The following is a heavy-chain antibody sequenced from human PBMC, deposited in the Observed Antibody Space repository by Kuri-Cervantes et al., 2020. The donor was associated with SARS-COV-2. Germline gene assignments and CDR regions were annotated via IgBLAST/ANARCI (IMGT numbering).Heavy chain of an antibody. V-gene: IGHV1-18*01. J-gene: IGHJ4*02. CDR3: ARVFGHQQLGEDY. CDR2: ISAYNGNT. D-gene: IGHD6-13*01. Sequence: ASVKVSCKASGYTFTDYCLHWVRQAPGQGLEWMGWISAYNGNTNYAQKLQGRVTMTTDTSTSTAYMELRSLRSDDTAVYYCARVFGHQQLGEDYWGQGTLVTVSS. CDR1: GYTFTDYC.